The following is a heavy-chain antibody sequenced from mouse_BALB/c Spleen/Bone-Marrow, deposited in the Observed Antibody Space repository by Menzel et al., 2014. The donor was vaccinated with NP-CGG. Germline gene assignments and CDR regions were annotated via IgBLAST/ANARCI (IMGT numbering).Heavy chain of an antibody. CDR1: GYSFTNYC. J-gene: IGHJ3*01. D-gene: IGHD2-13*01. Sequence: QVQLQQSGAELAKPGASVKMSRKASGYSFTNYCMHWVKQRPGQGLEWIGYISPSTGYSEYNQKFKDKATLTADKAYNITYMHLRRMTSEDYEVYYCARYGDYNLFAYWGQGTLVTVSA. V-gene: IGHV1-7*01. CDR2: ISPSTGYS. CDR3: ARYGDYNLFAY.